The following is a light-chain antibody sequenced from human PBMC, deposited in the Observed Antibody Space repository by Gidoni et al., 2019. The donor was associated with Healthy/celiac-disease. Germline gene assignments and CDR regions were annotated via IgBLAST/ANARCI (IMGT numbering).Light chain of an antibody. CDR3: QQYYSTPRT. V-gene: IGKV4-1*01. CDR2: WAS. J-gene: IGKJ1*01. CDR1: QSVLYSSNNKNY. Sequence: DIVMTPSPDSLAVSLGERATINCKSSQSVLYSSNNKNYLAWYQQKPGQTPKLLIYWASTRESGVPDRFSGSGSGTDFTLTISSLQAEDVAVYYCQQYYSTPRTFGQGTKVEIK.